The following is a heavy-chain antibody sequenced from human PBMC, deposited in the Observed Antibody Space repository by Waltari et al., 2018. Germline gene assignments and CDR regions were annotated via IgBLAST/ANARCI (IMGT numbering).Heavy chain of an antibody. CDR3: ARDKTGIYRHYYYYGMDV. CDR2: INSEGSST. Sequence: EVQLVESGGGLVQPGGSLRLSCAASGFTFSSYWMHWVRQAPGKGLVWVSRINSEGSSTSYADSVKGRFTISRDNAKNTLYLQMNSLRAEDTAVYYCARDKTGIYRHYYYYGMDVWGQGTTVTVSS. J-gene: IGHJ6*02. D-gene: IGHD5-12*01. V-gene: IGHV3-74*01. CDR1: GFTFSSYW.